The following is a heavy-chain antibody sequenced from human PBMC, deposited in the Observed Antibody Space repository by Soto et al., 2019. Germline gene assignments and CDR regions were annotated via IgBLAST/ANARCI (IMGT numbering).Heavy chain of an antibody. CDR1: GFTFSSYW. D-gene: IGHD3-9*01. CDR3: ARTLRYFDWLSPTYYFDY. V-gene: IGHV3-7*01. CDR2: IKQDGSEK. J-gene: IGHJ4*02. Sequence: EVQLVESGGGLVQPGGSLRLSCEASGFTFSSYWMSWVRQAPGKGLEWVANIKQDGSEKYYVDSVKGRFTISRDNAKNSLYLQMNSLRAEDTAVYYCARTLRYFDWLSPTYYFDYWGQGTLVTVSS.